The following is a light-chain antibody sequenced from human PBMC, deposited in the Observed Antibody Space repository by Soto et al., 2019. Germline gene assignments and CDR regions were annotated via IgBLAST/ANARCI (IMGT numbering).Light chain of an antibody. CDR3: QQYGSLIT. CDR2: GAA. Sequence: EIVLTQSPGTLSLSPGERATLSCRASQSVTSSYLAWYLQKPGQAPRLLIYGAASRATGIPDSFSGSESGTDFTLTISRLEPEDFAVHYCQQYGSLITFGGGTKVEIK. V-gene: IGKV3-20*01. J-gene: IGKJ4*01. CDR1: QSVTSSY.